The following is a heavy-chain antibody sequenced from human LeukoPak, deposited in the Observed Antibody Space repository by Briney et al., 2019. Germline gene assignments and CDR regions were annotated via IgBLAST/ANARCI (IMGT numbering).Heavy chain of an antibody. CDR3: ARLGYYYDSSGSDFDY. J-gene: IGHJ4*02. CDR2: IYSGGST. V-gene: IGHV3-66*04. Sequence: GGPLRLSCAASGFTVSSNYMSWVRQAPGKGLEWVSVIYSGGSTYYADSVKGRFTISRDNSKNTLYLQMNSLRAEDTAVYYCARLGYYYDSSGSDFDYWGQGTLVTVSS. CDR1: GFTVSSNY. D-gene: IGHD3-22*01.